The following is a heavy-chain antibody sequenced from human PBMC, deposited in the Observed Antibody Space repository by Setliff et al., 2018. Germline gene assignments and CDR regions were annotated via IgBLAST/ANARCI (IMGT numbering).Heavy chain of an antibody. CDR1: GGSISTYY. CDR2: VYYSGIA. CDR3: ARGGTFRYFDY. Sequence: ETLSLTCTVSGGSISTYYWSWIRQPPGKGLEWIGYVYYSGIANYSPSLKSRLTISVDTSKSQFSLKLRSVTAADTAVYYCARGGTFRYFDYWGQGTPVTVSS. D-gene: IGHD5-12*01. V-gene: IGHV4-59*01. J-gene: IGHJ4*02.